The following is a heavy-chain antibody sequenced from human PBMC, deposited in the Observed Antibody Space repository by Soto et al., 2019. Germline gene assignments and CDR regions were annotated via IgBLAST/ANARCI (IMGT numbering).Heavy chain of an antibody. CDR3: ARPHIFPGLFMCPYDC. CDR2: IYYDGST. CDR1: GASIRSSTFY. V-gene: IGHV4-39*01. J-gene: IGHJ4*02. D-gene: IGHD2-21*01. Sequence: SETLSLTCTVSGASIRSSTFYWGWIRQPPGKGLESIANIYYDGSTYYNPSLKSRVTISVDTSKNQFSLKLSSVTAADTAVYFCARPHIFPGLFMCPYDCWGQGTLVPVSS.